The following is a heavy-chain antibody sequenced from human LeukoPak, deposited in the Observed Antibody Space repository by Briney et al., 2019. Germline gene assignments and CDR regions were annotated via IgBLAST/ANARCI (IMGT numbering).Heavy chain of an antibody. J-gene: IGHJ4*02. D-gene: IGHD6-13*01. Sequence: SETLSLTCAVYGGSFSGYYWNWIRQPPGKGLEWIGEINHSGNTNYNPSLKSRVNILVDTSKKQFSLKVSSVTAADTAVYYCARLEPIAAAGSYWGQGTLVTVSS. CDR2: INHSGNT. CDR3: ARLEPIAAAGSY. CDR1: GGSFSGYY. V-gene: IGHV4-34*01.